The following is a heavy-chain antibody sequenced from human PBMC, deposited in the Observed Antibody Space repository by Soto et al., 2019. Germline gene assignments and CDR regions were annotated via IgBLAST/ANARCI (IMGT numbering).Heavy chain of an antibody. CDR1: GFTFSYYY. D-gene: IGHD3-22*01. V-gene: IGHV3-11*01. CDR3: ARDLGYYDSSGYFDY. CDR2: ISSSDSIT. Sequence: QVQLVESGGGLVKPGGSLRLSCAASGFTFSYYYMSWIRQAPGKGLEWVSYISSSDSITYYADSVKGRFTISRDNAKNSLYLQMNSLRAEETAVYYCARDLGYYDSSGYFDYWGQGTRVTVSS. J-gene: IGHJ4*02.